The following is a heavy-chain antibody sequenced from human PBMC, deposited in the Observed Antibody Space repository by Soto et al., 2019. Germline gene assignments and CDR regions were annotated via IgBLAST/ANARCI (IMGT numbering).Heavy chain of an antibody. D-gene: IGHD5-18*01. CDR2: IYYSGST. CDR1: GGSISSYY. J-gene: IGHJ6*03. V-gene: IGHV4-59*01. Sequence: SETLSLTCTVSGGSISSYYWSWIRQPPGKGLEWIGYIYYSGSTNYNPSLKSRVTISVDTSKNQFSLKLSSVTAADTAVYYCARGGIQTDYYYYYMDVWGKGTTVTVSS. CDR3: ARGGIQTDYYYYYMDV.